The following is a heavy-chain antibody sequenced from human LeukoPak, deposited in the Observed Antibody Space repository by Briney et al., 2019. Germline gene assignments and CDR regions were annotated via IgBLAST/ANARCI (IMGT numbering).Heavy chain of an antibody. V-gene: IGHV3-7*01. J-gene: IGHJ2*01. Sequence: PGGSLRLSCAASGFTFSSYWMSWVRQAPGKGLEWVANIKQDGSEKYYVDSVKGRFTISRDNAKNSLYLQMNSLRAEDTAVYYCARSPNVVLRYFDWLLYRYFDLWGRGTLVTVSS. CDR3: ARSPNVVLRYFDWLLYRYFDL. CDR2: IKQDGSEK. D-gene: IGHD3-9*01. CDR1: GFTFSSYW.